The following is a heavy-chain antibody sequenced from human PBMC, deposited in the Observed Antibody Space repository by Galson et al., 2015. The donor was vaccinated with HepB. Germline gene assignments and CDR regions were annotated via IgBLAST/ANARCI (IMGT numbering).Heavy chain of an antibody. CDR3: VREGWVTAFDI. V-gene: IGHV3-21*01. CDR2: ISRNGRDI. Sequence: SLRLSCAASGFSLSSYSMNWVRQAPGEGLEWVASISRNGRDIFYADSVRDRFSISRDNARNSLSLQMNSLGGEDTALYYCVREGWVTAFDIWGQGTLVTVSS. CDR1: GFSLSSYS. D-gene: IGHD2-21*02. J-gene: IGHJ3*02.